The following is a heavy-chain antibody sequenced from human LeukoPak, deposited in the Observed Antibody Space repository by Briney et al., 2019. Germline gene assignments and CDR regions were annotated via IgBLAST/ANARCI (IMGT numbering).Heavy chain of an antibody. V-gene: IGHV3-7*01. CDR2: IKKEGTEE. J-gene: IGHJ4*02. Sequence: GGSLRPSCAASGFTFSSYWMGGVREAPGGGLEWGANIKKEGTEEYNVDSVKGRFTISRDNAKNSLYLQMNSLRADDTAVYYCARWEGNGYYFDYRGQGTLVTVSS. CDR1: GFTFSSYW. D-gene: IGHD3-22*01. CDR3: ARWEGNGYYFDY.